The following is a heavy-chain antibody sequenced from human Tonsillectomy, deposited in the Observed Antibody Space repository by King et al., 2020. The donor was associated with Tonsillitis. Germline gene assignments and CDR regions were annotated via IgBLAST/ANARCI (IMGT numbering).Heavy chain of an antibody. D-gene: IGHD3-22*01. CDR1: GGSISSGDYY. CDR3: ARDPEYYYDSSGYLLGVFDI. CDR2: IYYSGST. J-gene: IGHJ3*02. V-gene: IGHV4-30-4*01. Sequence: QLQESGPGLVKPSQTLSLTCNVSGGSISSGDYYWNWIRQPPGKGLEWIGYIYYSGSTSYNPSLKSRITISVDTSKNQFSLKLTSVTAADTAVYYCARDPEYYYDSSGYLLGVFDIWGQGKMVTVSS.